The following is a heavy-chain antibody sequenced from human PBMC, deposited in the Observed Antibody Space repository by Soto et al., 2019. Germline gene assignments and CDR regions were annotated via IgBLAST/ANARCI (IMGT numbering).Heavy chain of an antibody. CDR1: GYTFINYG. Sequence: QVQLVQSGGEVKKPGASVKVSCKASGYTFINYGLSWVRQAPGQGLEWIGWIGAYNGNRKFAQKFQGRVTMTTDTSTNTAYMEVRGLRSDDTAVYYCARGDHYDGSGNYPGDYWGQGTLVTVSS. V-gene: IGHV1-18*01. CDR3: ARGDHYDGSGNYPGDY. CDR2: IGAYNGNR. J-gene: IGHJ4*02. D-gene: IGHD3-22*01.